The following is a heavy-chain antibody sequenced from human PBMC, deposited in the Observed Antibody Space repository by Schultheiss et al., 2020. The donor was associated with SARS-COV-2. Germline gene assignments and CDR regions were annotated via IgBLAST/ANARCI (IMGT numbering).Heavy chain of an antibody. Sequence: SETLSLTCAVYGGSLTNYCWTWIRQPPGKGLEWIGEINHSGSTTYNPSLKSRVTISEDTSKKQFSLKLNSVPAADTAVYYCARGPFTVTTHPPDYWGQGTLVTVSS. CDR2: INHSGST. V-gene: IGHV4-34*01. CDR3: ARGPFTVTTHPPDY. D-gene: IGHD4-17*01. CDR1: GGSLTNYC. J-gene: IGHJ4*02.